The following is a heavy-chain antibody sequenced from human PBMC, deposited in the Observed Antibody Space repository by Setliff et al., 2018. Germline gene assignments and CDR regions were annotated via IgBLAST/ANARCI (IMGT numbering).Heavy chain of an antibody. CDR1: GYTFNNYA. CDR3: ARDVGRTWLLDC. Sequence: ASVTVSCKASGYTFNNYAVHWVRQAPGQSLEWMGWIIPGSGNTKYSQDFQGRVTITSDTSANTVYMDLSSLRSEDTAVYYCARDVGRTWLLDCWGHGTLVTVSS. V-gene: IGHV1-3*01. D-gene: IGHD5-12*01. CDR2: IIPGSGNT. J-gene: IGHJ4*01.